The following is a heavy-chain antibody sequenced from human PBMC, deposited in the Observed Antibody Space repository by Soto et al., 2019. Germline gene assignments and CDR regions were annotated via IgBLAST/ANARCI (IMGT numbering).Heavy chain of an antibody. Sequence: PSETLSLTCTGSGGSISSYYWSWIRQPPGKGLEWIGYIYYSGSTNYNPSLKSRVTISVDTSKNQFSLKLSSVTAADTAVYYCARGLYDSSGYYSEYYFDYWGQGTLVTVSS. CDR1: GGSISSYY. V-gene: IGHV4-59*01. D-gene: IGHD3-22*01. CDR2: IYYSGST. J-gene: IGHJ4*02. CDR3: ARGLYDSSGYYSEYYFDY.